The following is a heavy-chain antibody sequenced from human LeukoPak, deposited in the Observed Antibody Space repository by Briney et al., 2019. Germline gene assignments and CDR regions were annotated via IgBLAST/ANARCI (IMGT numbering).Heavy chain of an antibody. D-gene: IGHD6-19*01. CDR3: ARSAVAGLFDY. V-gene: IGHV1-46*01. J-gene: IGHJ4*02. Sequence: ASVKVSCKASGYTFTSYYMHWVRQAPGQGLEWMGINNPSGGSTSYAQKFQGRVTMTRDTSTSTVYMELSSLRSEDTAVYYCARSAVAGLFDYWGQGTLVTVSS. CDR1: GYTFTSYY. CDR2: NNPSGGST.